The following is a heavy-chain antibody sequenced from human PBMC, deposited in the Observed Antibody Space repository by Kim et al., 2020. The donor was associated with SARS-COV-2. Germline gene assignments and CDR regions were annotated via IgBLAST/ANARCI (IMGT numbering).Heavy chain of an antibody. CDR3: ARGGVGRYYYGMDV. J-gene: IGHJ6*02. V-gene: IGHV4-34*01. CDR1: GGSFSGYY. CDR2: INHSGST. D-gene: IGHD3-10*01. Sequence: SETLSLTCAVYGGSFSGYYWSWIRQPPGKGLEWIGEINHSGSTNYNPSLKSRVTISVDTSKNQFSLKLSSVTAADTAVYYCARGGVGRYYYGMDVWGQGTTVTVSS.